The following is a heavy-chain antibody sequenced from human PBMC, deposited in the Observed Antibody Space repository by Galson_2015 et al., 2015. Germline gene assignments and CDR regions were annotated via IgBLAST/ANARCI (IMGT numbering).Heavy chain of an antibody. D-gene: IGHD3-16*01. V-gene: IGHV3-74*01. CDR1: GFAFSSYW. CDR2: INGAGTDT. J-gene: IGHJ4*02. Sequence: SLRLSCAASGFAFSSYWMHWVRQGPEEGLVWVSRINGAGTDTSYADSVKGRFTISRDNAKNTLYLQMHSLRAEDTAVYYCARDPPRIDDWGSNYFDNWGQGTLVTVSS. CDR3: ARDPPRIDDWGSNYFDN.